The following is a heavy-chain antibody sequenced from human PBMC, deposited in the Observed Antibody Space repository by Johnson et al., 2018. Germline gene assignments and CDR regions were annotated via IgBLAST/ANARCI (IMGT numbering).Heavy chain of an antibody. CDR3: ARGTGGYDYDYYYYMDV. CDR2: IYYSGST. J-gene: IGHJ6*03. Sequence: QVQLQESGPGLVKPSETLSLTCTVSGGSISSYYWSWIRQPPGKGLEWIGYIYYSGSTNYNPSLKSRVPLSLDTSKNQFSLKLSSGTAPGTAVYYCARGTGGYDYDYYYYMDVWGKGTTVTVSS. D-gene: IGHD5-12*01. CDR1: GGSISSYY. V-gene: IGHV4-59*01.